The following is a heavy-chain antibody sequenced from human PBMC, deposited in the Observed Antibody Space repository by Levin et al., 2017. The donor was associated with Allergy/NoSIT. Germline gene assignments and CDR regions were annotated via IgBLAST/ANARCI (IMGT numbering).Heavy chain of an antibody. J-gene: IGHJ5*02. Sequence: GESLKISCVASGFTFSDSWMTWVRQPPGKGLEWVANIKPDGGEKYYAESVKGRFTISRDNAKNSLFLQMNYLGTDDTAVYFCARDTTVGGEAWGQGTLVTVSS. CDR3: ARDTTVGGEA. V-gene: IGHV3-7*03. CDR2: IKPDGGEK. D-gene: IGHD4-11*01. CDR1: GFTFSDSW.